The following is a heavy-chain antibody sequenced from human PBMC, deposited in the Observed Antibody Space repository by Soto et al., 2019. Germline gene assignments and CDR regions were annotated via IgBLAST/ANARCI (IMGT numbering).Heavy chain of an antibody. Sequence: SQTLSLTCAISGDSVSSNSAAWNWIRQSPSRGLEWLGRTYYRSKWYNDYAVSVKSRITINPDTSKNQFSLQLNSVTPEDTAVYYCARDRYSSSWYVDYYYYMDVWGKGTTVTVSS. CDR3: ARDRYSSSWYVDYYYYMDV. J-gene: IGHJ6*03. CDR1: GDSVSSNSAA. D-gene: IGHD6-13*01. CDR2: TYYRSKWYN. V-gene: IGHV6-1*01.